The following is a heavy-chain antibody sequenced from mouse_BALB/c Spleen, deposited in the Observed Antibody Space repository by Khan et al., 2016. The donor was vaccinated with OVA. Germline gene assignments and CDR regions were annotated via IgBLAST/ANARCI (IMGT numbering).Heavy chain of an antibody. CDR3: ARRADYGNGYFDV. V-gene: IGHV3-2*02. CDR2: ISYSGST. D-gene: IGHD2-1*01. Sequence: EVKLLESGPGLVKPSQSLSLTCTVTGYSITSDYAWNWIRQFPGNKMEWMGYISYSGSTNYNPSLKSRISITRDTSKNQFFLQLNSVTTEDTATYYCARRADYGNGYFDVWGAGTTVTVSS. CDR1: GYSITSDYA. J-gene: IGHJ1*01.